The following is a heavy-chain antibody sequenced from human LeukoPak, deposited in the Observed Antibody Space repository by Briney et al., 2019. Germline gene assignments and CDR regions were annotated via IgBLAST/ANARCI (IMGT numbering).Heavy chain of an antibody. V-gene: IGHV3-7*03. Sequence: PGGSLRLSCAASGFTFSSYWMGWVRQAPGKGLEWVANIKQDGSEKYYVDSVKGRFTIPRDNAKNSLYLQMNSLRAEDTAVYYCARLKAWFGELLPYYFDYWGQGTLVTVSS. CDR1: GFTFSSYW. J-gene: IGHJ4*02. CDR3: ARLKAWFGELLPYYFDY. D-gene: IGHD3-10*01. CDR2: IKQDGSEK.